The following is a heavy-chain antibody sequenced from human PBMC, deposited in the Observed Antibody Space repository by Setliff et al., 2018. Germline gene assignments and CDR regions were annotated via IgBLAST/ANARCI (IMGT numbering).Heavy chain of an antibody. CDR3: TRDYGFCSGGSCSYYGMDV. CDR1: GFTFSSYN. V-gene: IGHV3-21*01. D-gene: IGHD2-15*01. CDR2: ISSSSSYI. J-gene: IGHJ6*02. Sequence: GGSLRLSCAASGFTFSSYNMNWVRQAPGKGLEWVSSISSSSSYIYYAGSVKGRFTISRDNAKNSLYLQMNSLRAEDTAVYYCTRDYGFCSGGSCSYYGMDVWGQGTTVTVSS.